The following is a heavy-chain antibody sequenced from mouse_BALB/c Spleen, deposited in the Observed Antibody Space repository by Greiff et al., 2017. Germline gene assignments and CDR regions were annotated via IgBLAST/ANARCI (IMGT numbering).Heavy chain of an antibody. CDR2: IDPYYGGT. J-gene: IGHJ1*01. CDR1: GYSFTGYN. Sequence: LEESGPELEKPGASVKISCKASGYSFTGYNMNWVKQSNGKSLEWIGNIDPYYGGTSYNQKFKGKATLTVDKSSSTAYMQLKSLTSEDSAVYYCARGPYYGSSWYFDVWGAGTTVTVSS. CDR3: ARGPYYGSSWYFDV. V-gene: IGHV1-39*01. D-gene: IGHD1-1*01.